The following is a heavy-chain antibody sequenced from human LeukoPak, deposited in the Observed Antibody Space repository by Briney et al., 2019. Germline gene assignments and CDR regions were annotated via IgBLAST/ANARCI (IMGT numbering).Heavy chain of an antibody. J-gene: IGHJ4*02. Sequence: SETLSLTCSVSGGSISSSSYSWTWIRQPPGKGLEWVGTMYHSGTTYYNPSLTSRGTISVDTSKNQFSLRLKFVTAADTAVYYCARGSIAEAAAFGYWGQGTLVTVSS. D-gene: IGHD6-13*01. CDR1: GGSISSSSYS. CDR3: ARGSIAEAAAFGY. V-gene: IGHV4-39*07. CDR2: MYHSGTT.